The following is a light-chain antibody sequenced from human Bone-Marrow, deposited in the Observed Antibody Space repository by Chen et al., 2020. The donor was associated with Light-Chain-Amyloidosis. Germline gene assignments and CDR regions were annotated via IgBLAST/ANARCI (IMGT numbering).Light chain of an antibody. CDR3: QQYYDLPFT. V-gene: IGKV1-33*01. Sequence: DIQMTQSPSSLLASVGDRVTITCQASQDISNYLNWYQQKPGKAPKLLIHDASSLESGVPSRFSRSGSGTDFTFTISSLQPEDIGTYHCQQYYDLPFTFGQGTKLEI. J-gene: IGKJ2*01. CDR1: QDISNY. CDR2: DAS.